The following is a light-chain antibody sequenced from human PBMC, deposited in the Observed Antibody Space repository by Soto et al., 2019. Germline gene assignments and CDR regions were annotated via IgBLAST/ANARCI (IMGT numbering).Light chain of an antibody. V-gene: IGKV1-39*01. Sequence: IQMTQSPSSLSASVGDRVSITCRASQSIGTFLNWYQQKPGEAPNLLIHTSFSLYSGVPSRFSGSGSGTDFNLTISSLQPEDFATYFCKQAFSAEWTFGQGTKVDIK. J-gene: IGKJ1*01. CDR1: QSIGTF. CDR2: TSF. CDR3: KQAFSAEWT.